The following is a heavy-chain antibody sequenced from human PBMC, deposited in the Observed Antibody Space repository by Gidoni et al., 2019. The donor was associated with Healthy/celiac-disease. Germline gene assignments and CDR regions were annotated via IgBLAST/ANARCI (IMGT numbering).Heavy chain of an antibody. D-gene: IGHD5-12*01. J-gene: IGHJ6*02. CDR2: IIGSGGST. CDR1: GFTFSSYA. Sequence: EVQLVESGGGLVQPGGSLRLSCAASGFTFSSYAMSWGRQAPGKGLEWVSAIIGSGGSTYYADSVKGRFTISRDNSKNTLYLQMNSLRAEDTAVYYCATTRGQNSPLHGMDVWGQGTTVTVSS. CDR3: ATTRGQNSPLHGMDV. V-gene: IGHV3-23*04.